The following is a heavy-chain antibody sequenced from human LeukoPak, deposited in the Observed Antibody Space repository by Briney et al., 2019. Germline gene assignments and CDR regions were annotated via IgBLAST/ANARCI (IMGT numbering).Heavy chain of an antibody. CDR3: ARGVGGNSVDY. J-gene: IGHJ4*02. CDR1: GGSISSYY. V-gene: IGHV4-59*01. Sequence: PSETLSLTCTVSGGSISSYYWNWIRQPPGKGLEWIGYIYYSGSTNYNPSLKSRVTISVDTSKNQFSLRLSSVTAADTAVYYCARGVGGNSVDYWGQGTLVTVSS. CDR2: IYYSGST. D-gene: IGHD4-23*01.